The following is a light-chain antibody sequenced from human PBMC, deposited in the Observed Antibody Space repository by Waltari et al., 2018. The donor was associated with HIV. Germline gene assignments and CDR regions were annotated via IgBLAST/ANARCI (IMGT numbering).Light chain of an antibody. CDR1: QSVSSSY. V-gene: IGKV3-20*01. CDR2: DAS. J-gene: IGKJ2*01. CDR3: QQYGSSPYT. Sequence: IVLTQSPGTLSLSPGERATLSCRASQSVSSSYLAWYQQKPGQTPRLLIYDASNRATGIPDRFSGSGSGTDFTLTISRLEPEDFAVYSCQQYGSSPYTCGQGTKLEIK.